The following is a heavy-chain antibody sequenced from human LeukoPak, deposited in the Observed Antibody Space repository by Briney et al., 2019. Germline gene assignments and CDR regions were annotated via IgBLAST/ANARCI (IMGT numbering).Heavy chain of an antibody. Sequence: GGSLRLSCAASGFTFSNYGMHWVRQAPGKGLEWVAVISYDGSNKYYADSVKGRFTISRDNSKNTLYLQMNSLRAEDTAVYYCAAYYYDSSGFPHWGQGTLVTVSS. CDR2: ISYDGSNK. D-gene: IGHD3-22*01. CDR3: AAYYYDSSGFPH. J-gene: IGHJ4*02. CDR1: GFTFSNYG. V-gene: IGHV3-30*03.